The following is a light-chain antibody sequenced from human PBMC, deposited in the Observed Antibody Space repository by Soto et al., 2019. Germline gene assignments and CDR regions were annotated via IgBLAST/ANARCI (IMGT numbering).Light chain of an antibody. J-gene: IGKJ1*01. CDR1: QSLLHSYGKTY. CDR3: MQSLELPRT. V-gene: IGKV2D-29*01. CDR2: EVS. Sequence: DIVMTQTPISLSVTPGQPTSISCKSSQSLLHSYGKTYLSWYLQKPGQPPQLLISEVSNRFSGVPDRFSGSGSGTDFTMKISRVEADDVGVYYCMQSLELPRTFGQGTKVEIK.